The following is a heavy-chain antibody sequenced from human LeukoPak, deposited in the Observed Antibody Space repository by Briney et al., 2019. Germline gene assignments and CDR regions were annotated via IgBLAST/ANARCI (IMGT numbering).Heavy chain of an antibody. D-gene: IGHD3-10*01. CDR2: IYYSGST. CDR3: ARTPGNYYGSGSQHYYFDY. CDR1: GGSISSSSYY. V-gene: IGHV4-39*07. J-gene: IGHJ4*02. Sequence: PSETLSLTCTVSGGSISSSSYYWGWIRQPPGKGLEWIASIYYSGSTYYDPSLKSRVTISVDTSKNQFSLKLSSVTAADTAVYYCARTPGNYYGSGSQHYYFDYWGQGTLVTVSS.